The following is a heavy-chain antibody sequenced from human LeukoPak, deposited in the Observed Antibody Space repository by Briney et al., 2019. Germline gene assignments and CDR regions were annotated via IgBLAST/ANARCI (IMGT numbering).Heavy chain of an antibody. CDR2: ISSSSSTI. Sequence: GGSLRLSCAASGFTFSSYSMNWVRQAPGKGLEWVSYISSSSSTIYYADSVKGRFTISRDNAKNSLYLQMNSLRAEDTAVYYCAKDRAAMVPEALFDYWGQGTLVTVSS. V-gene: IGHV3-48*01. CDR1: GFTFSSYS. CDR3: AKDRAAMVPEALFDY. D-gene: IGHD5-18*01. J-gene: IGHJ4*02.